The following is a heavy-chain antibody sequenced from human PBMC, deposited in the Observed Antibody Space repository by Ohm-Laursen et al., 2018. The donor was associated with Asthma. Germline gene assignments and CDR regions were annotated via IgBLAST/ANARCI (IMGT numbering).Heavy chain of an antibody. V-gene: IGHV1-69*13. J-gene: IGHJ1*01. CDR2: IIPIFGTA. CDR3: ARGGGTGGAIAEYFQH. CDR1: GGTFSSYA. Sequence: GASVKVSCKASGGTFSSYAISRVRQAPGQGLEWMGGIIPIFGTANYAQKFQGRVTITADESTSTAYMELSSLRSEDTAVYYCARGGGTGGAIAEYFQHWGQGTLVTVSS. D-gene: IGHD3-16*02.